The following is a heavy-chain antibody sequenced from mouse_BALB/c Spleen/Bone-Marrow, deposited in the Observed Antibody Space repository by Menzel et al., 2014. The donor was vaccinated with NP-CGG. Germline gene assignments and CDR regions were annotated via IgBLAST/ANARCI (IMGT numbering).Heavy chain of an antibody. J-gene: IGHJ1*01. CDR2: IYPGNSDT. D-gene: IGHD6-1*01. CDR1: DYTFTSYR. V-gene: IGHV1-5*01. CDR3: SLAFFCQGDLFFDG. Sequence: VQLQQSGTVLARPGASVKMSCKASDYTFTSYRMHWLKQRPGQGLEWIGAIYPGNSDTSYNQKFKGKAELTAVTSTRPAYMGLSRLENEDSAVYYRSLAFFCQGDLFFDGWGAGTTVTVSS.